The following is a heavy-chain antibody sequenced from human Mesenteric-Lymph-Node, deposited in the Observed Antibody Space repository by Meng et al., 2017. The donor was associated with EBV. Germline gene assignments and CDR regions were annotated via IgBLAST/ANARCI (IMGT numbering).Heavy chain of an antibody. V-gene: IGHV4-39*07. CDR1: GDSISSSSYD. CDR2: MYYSGST. CDR3: ARVSSGYLDYYFDY. J-gene: IGHJ4*02. Sequence: QVPVQESGPGLVKPSETLSLTCTVPGDSISSSSYDWGWIRQPPGKGLEWIASMYYSGSTHYDPSLKSRITISLDTSKNQFSLKLSSVTAADTAVYYCARVSSGYLDYYFDYWGQGTLVTVSS. D-gene: IGHD3-22*01.